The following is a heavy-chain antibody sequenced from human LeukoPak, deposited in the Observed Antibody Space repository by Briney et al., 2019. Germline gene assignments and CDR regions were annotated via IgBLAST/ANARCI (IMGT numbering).Heavy chain of an antibody. CDR3: ARGYDHDY. V-gene: IGHV4-34*01. Sequence: SETLSLTCAVYGGPFSGYYWSWIRQPPGKGLEWIGEINHSGSTNYNPSLKSRVTISVDTSKNQFSLKLSSVTAADTAVYYCARGYDHDYWGQGTLVTVSS. CDR2: INHSGST. CDR1: GGPFSGYY. D-gene: IGHD5-12*01. J-gene: IGHJ4*02.